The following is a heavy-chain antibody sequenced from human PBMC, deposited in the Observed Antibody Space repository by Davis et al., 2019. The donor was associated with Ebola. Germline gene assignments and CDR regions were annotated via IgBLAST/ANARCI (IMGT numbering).Heavy chain of an antibody. J-gene: IGHJ6*02. V-gene: IGHV5-51*01. Sequence: GESLKISCKDSGNSFTSHWIGWVRQMPGKGLEWMGIIYTGDSDTRYSPSFRGQVTISADKSIKTAFLQWSSLKASDTAMYYCARSQSDYYGMDVWGQGTTVTVSS. CDR1: GNSFTSHW. CDR3: ARSQSDYYGMDV. CDR2: IYTGDSDT.